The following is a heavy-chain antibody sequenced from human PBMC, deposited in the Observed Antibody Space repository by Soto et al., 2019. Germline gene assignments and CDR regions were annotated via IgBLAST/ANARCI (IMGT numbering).Heavy chain of an antibody. Sequence: TEKLSHKCIVSDASSRHYQRGSFRQPPVRRLEWIGYIDSNGGTSYNPSLQSRVTISIDTSTKQFFLKLSSVTAADTAVYYCVRQGFGRLHGLFDVWRQWTTV. CDR1: DASSRHYQ. D-gene: IGHD3-10*01. CDR3: VRQGFGRLHGLFDV. J-gene: IGHJ6*02. V-gene: IGHV4-59*08. CDR2: IDSNGGT.